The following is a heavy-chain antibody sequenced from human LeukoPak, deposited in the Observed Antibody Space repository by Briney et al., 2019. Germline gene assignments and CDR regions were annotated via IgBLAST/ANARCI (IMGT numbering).Heavy chain of an antibody. CDR3: ARTVLLWFGEFTYYFDY. V-gene: IGHV4-34*01. J-gene: IGHJ4*02. D-gene: IGHD3-10*01. Sequence: SETLSLTCAVYGGSFSGYYWSWIRQPPGKGLEWIGSIYYSGSTYYNPSLKSRVTISVDTSKNQFSLKLSSVTAADTAVYYCARTVLLWFGEFTYYFDYWGQGTLVTVSS. CDR1: GGSFSGYY. CDR2: IYYSGST.